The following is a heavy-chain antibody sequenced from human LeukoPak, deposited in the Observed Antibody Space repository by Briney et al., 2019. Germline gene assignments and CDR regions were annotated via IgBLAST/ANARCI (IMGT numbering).Heavy chain of an antibody. CDR1: GGSISRYY. Sequence: SETLSLTCTVSGGSISRYYWSWIRQPAGEGLQWIGNIHYSGSTNYNPSLKRRVTISVDTSKNQISLRLTSVTAADTAVYYCARDTWFGELTNWGQGTLVTVSS. D-gene: IGHD3-10*01. CDR3: ARDTWFGELTN. J-gene: IGHJ4*02. CDR2: IHYSGST. V-gene: IGHV4-59*01.